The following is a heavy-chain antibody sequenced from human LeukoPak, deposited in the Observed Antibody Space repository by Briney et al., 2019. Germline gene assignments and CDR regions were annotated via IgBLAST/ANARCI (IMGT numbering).Heavy chain of an antibody. CDR3: AKPGSRIQLKGLDYFDY. CDR2: ISGSGGST. J-gene: IGHJ4*02. D-gene: IGHD5-18*01. V-gene: IGHV3-23*01. Sequence: QSGGSLRLSCAASGFTFSSYAMSWVRQAPGKGLEWVSAISGSGGSTYYADSVKGRFTISRDNSKNTLYLQMNSLRAEDTAVYYCAKPGSRIQLKGLDYFDYWGQGTLVTVSS. CDR1: GFTFSSYA.